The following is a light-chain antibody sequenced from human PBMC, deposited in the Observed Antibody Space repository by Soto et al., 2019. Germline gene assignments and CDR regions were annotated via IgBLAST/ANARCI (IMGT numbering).Light chain of an antibody. J-gene: IGLJ1*01. Sequence: QSVLTQPPSVSAAPGQKVTISCSGSSSNIGGNSVSWYQQLPGTAPKLLIYDDNKRPSGIPDRFSRSKSGTSATLGITGFQTGDEADYYCASWDTSMSDYVFGPGTKATVL. CDR3: ASWDTSMSDYV. CDR1: SSNIGGNS. V-gene: IGLV1-51*01. CDR2: DDN.